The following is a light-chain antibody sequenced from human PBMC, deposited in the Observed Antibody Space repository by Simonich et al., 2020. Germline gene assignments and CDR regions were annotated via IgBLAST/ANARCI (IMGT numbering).Light chain of an antibody. V-gene: IGKV3-15*01. CDR2: GAS. CDR1: QRVSSN. CDR3: QQYNNWPLT. Sequence: EIVMTQSPATLSVSPGERATLSCRASQRVSSNLAWYQQKPGQAPRLLIDGASTRATGIPARFSGSWSGTEFTLTISSMQSEDFAVYYCQQYNNWPLTFGGGTKVEIK. J-gene: IGKJ4*01.